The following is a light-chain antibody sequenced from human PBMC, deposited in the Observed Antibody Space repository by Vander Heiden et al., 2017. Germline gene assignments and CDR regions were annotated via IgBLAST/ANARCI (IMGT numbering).Light chain of an antibody. Sequence: IVMTQTPLSLPVTPGEPASISCRSSQSLLDSDNGNIYLYWFLQKPGQSPQLLIYTLSYRAFGVPDRFSGSGSPTDFTLKISRVEAEDVGVYYCRQRKEFPLTFGGGTQVDIK. J-gene: IGKJ4*01. CDR1: QSLLDSDNGNIY. CDR2: TLS. CDR3: RQRKEFPLT. V-gene: IGKV2-40*01.